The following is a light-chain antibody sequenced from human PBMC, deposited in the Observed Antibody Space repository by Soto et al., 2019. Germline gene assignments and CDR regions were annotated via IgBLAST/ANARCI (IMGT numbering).Light chain of an antibody. CDR2: GAS. Sequence: EIVLTQSPGSLSLSPGERATLSCRASQSVDSSFFAWYQQKPGQAPRLLIYGASSRATGIPDRFSGSGSGTDFTLTISRLEPEDFAVYYCQQYGSSPWTFGQGTKVETK. J-gene: IGKJ1*01. CDR1: QSVDSSF. V-gene: IGKV3-20*01. CDR3: QQYGSSPWT.